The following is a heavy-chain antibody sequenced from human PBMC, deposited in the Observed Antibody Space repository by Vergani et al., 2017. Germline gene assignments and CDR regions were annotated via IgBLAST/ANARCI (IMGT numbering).Heavy chain of an antibody. CDR1: GYTFTDHS. CDR3: ATPQTVTTGGMEV. D-gene: IGHD4-17*01. J-gene: IGHJ6*01. Sequence: EVQLVQSGAEVKKPGATMKISCKVSGYTFTDHSMHWVKQAPGKGLEWMGLVDPEDGETIYAEKFQCRVTIAADTSTDTAHMELSSLRSEDTAVYYCATPQTVTTGGMEVWGQGTTVIVSS. CDR2: VDPEDGET. V-gene: IGHV1-69-2*01.